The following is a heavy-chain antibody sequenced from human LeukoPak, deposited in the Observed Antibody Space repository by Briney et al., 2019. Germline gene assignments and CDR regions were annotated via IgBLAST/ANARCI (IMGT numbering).Heavy chain of an antibody. D-gene: IGHD3-22*01. Sequence: SETLSLTCTVSGGSISSDSYYWGWIRQPPGKGLEWIGTIYYSGNTYYNPSLKSRLTISVDTSKNQFSLKLSSVTAADTALYYCASTSPKYYYESSGYSSLFDNWGQGTLVAVSS. CDR2: IYYSGNT. CDR1: GGSISSDSYY. V-gene: IGHV4-39*07. J-gene: IGHJ4*02. CDR3: ASTSPKYYYESSGYSSLFDN.